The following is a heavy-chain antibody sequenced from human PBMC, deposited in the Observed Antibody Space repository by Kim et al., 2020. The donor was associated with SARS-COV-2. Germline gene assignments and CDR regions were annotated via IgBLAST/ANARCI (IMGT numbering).Heavy chain of an antibody. CDR2: IKQDGSEK. CDR3: ARRMWGSAAAVNWFDP. CDR1: GFTFSSYW. D-gene: IGHD6-13*01. V-gene: IGHV3-7*01. J-gene: IGHJ5*02. Sequence: GGSLRLSCAASGFTFSSYWMSWVRQAPGKGLEWVANIKQDGSEKYYVDSVKGRFTISRDNAKNSLYLQMNSLRAEDTAVYYCARRMWGSAAAVNWFDPWGQGTLVTVSS.